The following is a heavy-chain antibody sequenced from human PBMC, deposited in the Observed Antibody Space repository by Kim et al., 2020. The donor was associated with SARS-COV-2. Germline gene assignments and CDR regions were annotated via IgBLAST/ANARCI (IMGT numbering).Heavy chain of an antibody. V-gene: IGHV3-48*02. J-gene: IGHJ3*02. Sequence: GGSLRLSCAASGFTFSSYSMNWVRQAPGKGLEWVSYISSSSSTIYYADSVKGRFTTSRDNAKNSLYLQMNSLRDEDTAVYYCAGISRTKWYAFDIWGQGTMVTVSS. CDR3: AGISRTKWYAFDI. CDR2: ISSSSSTI. CDR1: GFTFSSYS. D-gene: IGHD1-1*01.